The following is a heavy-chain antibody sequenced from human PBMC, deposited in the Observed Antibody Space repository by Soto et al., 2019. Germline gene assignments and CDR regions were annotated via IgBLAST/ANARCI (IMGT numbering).Heavy chain of an antibody. Sequence: PGGSLRLSCAASGFTFISYSMNWVRQAPGKGLEWVSYITGSSTIYYADSVKGRCTISRDNAKNSLYLQMSSLRDEDTAVYYCARRSASGSAGLDVWGQGTTVTVSS. V-gene: IGHV3-48*02. CDR1: GFTFISYS. CDR2: ITGSSTI. CDR3: ARRSASGSAGLDV. J-gene: IGHJ6*02. D-gene: IGHD5-12*01.